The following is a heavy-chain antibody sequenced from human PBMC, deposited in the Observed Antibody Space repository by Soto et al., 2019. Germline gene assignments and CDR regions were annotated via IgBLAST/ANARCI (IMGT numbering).Heavy chain of an antibody. J-gene: IGHJ5*02. Sequence: GGSLRLSCAASEFTFSNYAMSWVRQAPGKGLEWVSAISYGGGTTYYADSVKGRFTISRDNSKNTLYLQMNSLRAEDTAVYYCARDKTGPATGVVRGVIDDWFDPWGQGTLVTVSS. CDR1: EFTFSNYA. D-gene: IGHD3-10*01. V-gene: IGHV3-23*01. CDR2: ISYGGGTT. CDR3: ARDKTGPATGVVRGVIDDWFDP.